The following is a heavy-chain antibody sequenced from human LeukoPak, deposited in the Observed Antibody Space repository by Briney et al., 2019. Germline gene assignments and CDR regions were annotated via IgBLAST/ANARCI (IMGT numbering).Heavy chain of an antibody. CDR2: FEREDGET. D-gene: IGHD2-2*02. CDR3: ATTAIVVVPAAIRY. CDR1: GLTFSSYG. V-gene: IGHV1-24*01. J-gene: IGHJ4*02. Sequence: PGGSLRLSCGASGLTFSSYGMHWVRQPPGRGREWVGCFEREDGETIYAPKIQGRVTITEDTSTDTAYMELSSQRSEDTAVYYCATTAIVVVPAAIRYWGQGTLVAVSS.